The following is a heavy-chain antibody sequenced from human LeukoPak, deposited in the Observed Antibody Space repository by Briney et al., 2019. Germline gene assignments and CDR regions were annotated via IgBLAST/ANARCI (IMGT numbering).Heavy chain of an antibody. Sequence: GGSLRLSCAASGFIFSNNIMNWVRQAPGKGLEWVSVISADGGDIYYADSMNGRFTISRDNSKNTLHLQMDSLRAEDTAVYYCAKDPPHSDRSIYSDNSWGQGTLVTVSS. J-gene: IGHJ4*02. CDR2: ISADGGDI. CDR1: GFIFSNNI. D-gene: IGHD3-22*01. CDR3: AKDPPHSDRSIYSDNS. V-gene: IGHV3-23*01.